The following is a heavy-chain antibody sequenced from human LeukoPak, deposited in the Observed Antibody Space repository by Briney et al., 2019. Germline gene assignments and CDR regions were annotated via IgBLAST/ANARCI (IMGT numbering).Heavy chain of an antibody. CDR2: ISAYNGNT. D-gene: IGHD3-9*01. J-gene: IGHJ2*01. CDR1: GYTFTSYG. V-gene: IGHV1-18*01. Sequence: ASVKVSCKASGYTFTSYGISWVRQAPGQGLEWMGWISAYNGNTNYAQKLQGRVTMTTDTSTSTAYMELRSLRSDDTAVYYCARDRSQLRYFDWLLDPYYWYFDLWGRGTLVTVSS. CDR3: ARDRSQLRYFDWLLDPYYWYFDL.